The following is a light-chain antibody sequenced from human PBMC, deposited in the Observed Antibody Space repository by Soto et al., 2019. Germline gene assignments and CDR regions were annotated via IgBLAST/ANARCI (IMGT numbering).Light chain of an antibody. CDR2: GVT. CDR3: TSYTGTGAPVV. J-gene: IGLJ2*01. V-gene: IGLV2-14*03. CDR1: SSDVGGYNY. Sequence: QSALTQPASVSGSPGQSITISCTGTSSDVGGYNYVSWYQHHPGKAPELIIYGVTNRPSGASLRFSGSKSGNTASLTISGLQAEDEADYYCTSYTGTGAPVVFGGGTKLTVL.